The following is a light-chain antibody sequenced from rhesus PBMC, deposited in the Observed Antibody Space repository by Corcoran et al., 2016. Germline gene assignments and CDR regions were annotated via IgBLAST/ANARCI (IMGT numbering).Light chain of an antibody. CDR2: KAS. CDR1: ENVNNY. J-gene: IGKJ3*01. CDR3: PQYSSRPLT. Sequence: DIQMTQSPSSLSASVGDRVTITCRASENVNNYLNWYQQKPGKAPKLLIYKASTLKRGVPSRFSCSGSGTDYTFTNSRLQPEDVATYYCPQYSSRPLTFGPGTKLDIK. V-gene: IGKV1-74*01.